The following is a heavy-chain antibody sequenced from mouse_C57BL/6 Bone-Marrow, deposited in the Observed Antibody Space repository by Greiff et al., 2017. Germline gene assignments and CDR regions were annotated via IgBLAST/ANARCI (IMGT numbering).Heavy chain of an antibody. CDR1: GYTFTSDW. V-gene: IGHV1-64*01. Sequence: QVQLQQPGAELVKPGASVTLSCTASGYTFTSDWMHWVKQRPAQGLVWIGMFHPNNGSTNYNEKFKSKATLTVDKSSSTAYLQLSSLTSEDSAIYYCAREESYRITPYAMDYWGQGTTLTVSS. D-gene: IGHD2-14*01. CDR3: AREESYRITPYAMDY. J-gene: IGHJ4*01. CDR2: FHPNNGST.